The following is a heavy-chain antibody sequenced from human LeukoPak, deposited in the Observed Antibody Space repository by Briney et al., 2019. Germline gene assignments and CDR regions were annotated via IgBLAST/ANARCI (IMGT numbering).Heavy chain of an antibody. CDR2: ISSSSSYI. CDR3: ARDPGGYCSGGSCPA. Sequence: GGSLRLSCAASGFTFSSYSMDWVRQAPGKGLEWVSSISSSSSYIYYADSVKGRFTISRDNAKNSLYLQMNSLRAEDTAVYYCARDPGGYCSGGSCPACGQGTLVTVSS. CDR1: GFTFSSYS. J-gene: IGHJ5*02. D-gene: IGHD2-15*01. V-gene: IGHV3-21*01.